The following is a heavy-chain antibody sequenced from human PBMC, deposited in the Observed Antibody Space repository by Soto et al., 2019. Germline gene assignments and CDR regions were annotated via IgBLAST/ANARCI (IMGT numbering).Heavy chain of an antibody. CDR1: GYTFTSYY. Sequence: ASVKVSCKASGYTFTSYYMYWVRQAPGQGLEWVGRINPKSGDTNYAQRFQGRVSMTRDTSISTSYLELSSLTSEDKALYYCATFKKGNNGMDFWGQGTLVTVSS. J-gene: IGHJ4*02. V-gene: IGHV1-2*06. CDR3: ATFKKGNNGMDF. CDR2: INPKSGDT. D-gene: IGHD1-26*01.